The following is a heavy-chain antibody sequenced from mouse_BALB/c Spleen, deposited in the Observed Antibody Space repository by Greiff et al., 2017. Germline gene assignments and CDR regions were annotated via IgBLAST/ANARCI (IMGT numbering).Heavy chain of an antibody. V-gene: IGHV1S22*01. CDR2: IYPGSGST. CDR3: TKKYYNFDY. CDR1: GYTFTSYW. J-gene: IGHJ2*01. Sequence: LQHPGSELVRPGASVKLSCKASGYTFTSYWMHWVKQRPGQGLEWIGNIYPGSGSTNYDEKFKSKATLTVDTSSSTAYMQLSSLTSEDSAVYYCTKKYYNFDYWGQGTTLTVSS. D-gene: IGHD2-12*01.